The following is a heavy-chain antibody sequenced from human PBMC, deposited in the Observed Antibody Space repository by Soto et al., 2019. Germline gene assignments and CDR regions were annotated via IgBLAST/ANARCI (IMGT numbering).Heavy chain of an antibody. CDR3: AKGPAAIKSWFDP. D-gene: IGHD2-2*01. Sequence: LRLSCATSGFTFSEYTMNWLRQTPGKGLEWVASISGNGFATYYTDSVEGRLTISRDNSKNTLDLLMNNLGVEDTPMYDCAKGPAAIKSWFDPWGQGTQVTVSS. V-gene: IGHV3-23*01. J-gene: IGHJ5*02. CDR2: ISGNGFAT. CDR1: GFTFSEYT.